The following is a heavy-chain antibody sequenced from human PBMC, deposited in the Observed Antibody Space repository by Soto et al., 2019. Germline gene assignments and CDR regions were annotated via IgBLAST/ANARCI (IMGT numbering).Heavy chain of an antibody. J-gene: IGHJ4*02. Sequence: PGGSLRLSCIGSGFTFSSYAMNWVRQAPGKGLEWVSSISSSSKYIYYTDSVKGRFTISRDNAKNSLYLQMNGLRAEDTALYYCARDPDAEYSGNYHTPRSLDSWGQGTQVTV. V-gene: IGHV3-21*01. CDR3: ARDPDAEYSGNYHTPRSLDS. CDR2: ISSSSKYI. D-gene: IGHD1-26*01. CDR1: GFTFSSYA.